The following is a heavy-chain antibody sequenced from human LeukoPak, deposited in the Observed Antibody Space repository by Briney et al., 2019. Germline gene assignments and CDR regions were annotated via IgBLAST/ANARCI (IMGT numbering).Heavy chain of an antibody. V-gene: IGHV1-8*01. CDR3: AISLYYYNSSGYSPFDY. J-gene: IGHJ4*02. D-gene: IGHD3-22*01. Sequence: ASVKVSCKASGYTFTSCDINWVRQATGQGLEWMGWMNPNSGNTGYAQKFQGRVTTTRNTSIRTAYMELSSPRSEDTAVYYCAISLYYYNSSGYSPFDYWGQGTLVTVSS. CDR1: GYTFTSCD. CDR2: MNPNSGNT.